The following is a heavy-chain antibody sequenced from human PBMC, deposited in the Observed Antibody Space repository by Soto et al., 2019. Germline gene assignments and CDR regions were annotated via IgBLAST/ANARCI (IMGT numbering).Heavy chain of an antibody. V-gene: IGHV4-59*08. CDR3: ARGNQGAAAGLDY. D-gene: IGHD6-13*01. Sequence: PSETLSLTCTVSGGSISSYYWSWIRQPPGKGLEWIGYIYYSGSTNYNPSLKSRVTISVDTSKNQFSLKLSSVTAADTAVYYCARGNQGAAAGLDYWGQGTLVTVSS. CDR2: IYYSGST. J-gene: IGHJ4*02. CDR1: GGSISSYY.